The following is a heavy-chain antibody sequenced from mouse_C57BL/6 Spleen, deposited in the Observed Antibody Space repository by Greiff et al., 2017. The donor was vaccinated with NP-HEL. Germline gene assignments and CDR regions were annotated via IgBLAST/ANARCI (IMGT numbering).Heavy chain of an antibody. D-gene: IGHD1-1*02. CDR3: ARGDPYGDYAMDY. CDR1: GYAFSSSW. J-gene: IGHJ4*01. V-gene: IGHV1-82*01. Sequence: VKLQESGPELVKPGASVKISCKASGYAFSSSWMNWVKQRPGKGLEWIGRIYPGDGDTNYNGKFKGKATLTADKSSSAAYMQLSSLTSEDSAVYFCARGDPYGDYAMDYWGQGTSVTVSS. CDR2: IYPGDGDT.